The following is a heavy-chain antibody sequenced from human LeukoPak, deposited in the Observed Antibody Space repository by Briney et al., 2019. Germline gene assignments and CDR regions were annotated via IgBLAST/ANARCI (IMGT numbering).Heavy chain of an antibody. J-gene: IGHJ4*02. CDR1: GYTFTSYD. CDR3: VRYFDWPRPFDY. V-gene: IGHV1-18*04. D-gene: IGHD3-9*01. Sequence: GASVKVSCKASGYTFTSYDISRVRQAPGQGLEWMGWISAYNGNANYAQNLQGRVTMTTDTSTSTAYMELRSLRSDDTAVYYCVRYFDWPRPFDYWGQGTLVTVSS. CDR2: ISAYNGNA.